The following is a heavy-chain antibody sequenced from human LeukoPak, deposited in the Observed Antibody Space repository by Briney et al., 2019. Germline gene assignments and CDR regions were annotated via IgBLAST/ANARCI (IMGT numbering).Heavy chain of an antibody. V-gene: IGHV1-58*01. CDR2: IVVGSGNT. CDR3: AAWVVGSSGSGTGWYFDY. D-gene: IGHD6-19*01. Sequence: GASVKVSCKASGFTFTSSAVQWVRQARGQRLERIGWIVVGSGNTNYAQKFQERVTITRDMSTSTAYMELSSLRSEDTAVYYCAAWVVGSSGSGTGWYFDYWGQGTLVTVSS. CDR1: GFTFTSSA. J-gene: IGHJ4*02.